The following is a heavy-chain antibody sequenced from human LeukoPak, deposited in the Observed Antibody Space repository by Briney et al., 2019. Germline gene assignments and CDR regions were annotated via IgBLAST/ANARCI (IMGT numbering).Heavy chain of an antibody. Sequence: SETLSLTCAVYGGSFRGYYWSWIRQPPGKGLEWIGEINHSGSTNYNPSLKSRVTISVDTSKNQFSLKLSSVTAADTAVYYCAREDIVVVVAAPGGFDIWGQGTMVTVSS. V-gene: IGHV4-34*01. CDR1: GGSFRGYY. CDR3: AREDIVVVVAAPGGFDI. CDR2: INHSGST. J-gene: IGHJ3*02. D-gene: IGHD2-15*01.